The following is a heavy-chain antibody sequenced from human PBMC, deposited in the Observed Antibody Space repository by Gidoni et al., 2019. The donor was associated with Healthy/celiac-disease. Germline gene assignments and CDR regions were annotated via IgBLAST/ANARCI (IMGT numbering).Heavy chain of an antibody. Sequence: EMQLLESGGGLVQPGGSLRLSCAASGFTFSSYAMSWVRQAPGKGLEWVSAISGSGGSTYYADSVKGRFTISRDNSKNTLYLQMNSLRAEDTAVYYCAKVPVYCSGGSCYLDYFDYWGQGTLVTVSS. CDR3: AKVPVYCSGGSCYLDYFDY. CDR2: ISGSGGST. J-gene: IGHJ4*02. V-gene: IGHV3-23*01. D-gene: IGHD2-15*01. CDR1: GFTFSSYA.